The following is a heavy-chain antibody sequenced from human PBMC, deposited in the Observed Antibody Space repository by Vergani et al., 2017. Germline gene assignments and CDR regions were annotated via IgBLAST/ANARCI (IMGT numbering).Heavy chain of an antibody. CDR1: GGSISSGSYY. V-gene: IGHV4-61*02. Sequence: QLQLQESGSGLVKPSQTLSLTCAVSGGSISSGSYYWSWIRQPAGKGLEWIGRIYTSGSTNYNPSLKSRVTISVDTSKNQFSLKLSSVTAADTAVYYCARASAALGYSYGLGYWGQGTLVTVSS. D-gene: IGHD5-18*01. CDR3: ARASAALGYSYGLGY. CDR2: IYTSGST. J-gene: IGHJ4*02.